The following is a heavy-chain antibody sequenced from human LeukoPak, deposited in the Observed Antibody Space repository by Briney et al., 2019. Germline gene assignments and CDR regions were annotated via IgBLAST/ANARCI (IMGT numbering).Heavy chain of an antibody. D-gene: IGHD3-22*01. V-gene: IGHV1-18*01. CDR1: GYTFTSYG. Sequence: ASVKVSCKASGYTFTSYGISWVRQAPGQGLEWMGWISACNGNTNYAQKLQGRVTMTTDTSTSTAYMELRSLRSDDTAVYYCARSRRITMVVVESRAFDIWGQGTMVTVSS. J-gene: IGHJ3*02. CDR3: ARSRRITMVVVESRAFDI. CDR2: ISACNGNT.